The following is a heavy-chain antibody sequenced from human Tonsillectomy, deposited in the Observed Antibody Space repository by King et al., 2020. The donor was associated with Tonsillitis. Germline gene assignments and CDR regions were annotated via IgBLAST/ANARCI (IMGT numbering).Heavy chain of an antibody. CDR3: TTAPLCCSNGVGHNYFDS. V-gene: IGHV3-15*01. D-gene: IGHD2-8*01. J-gene: IGHJ4*02. Sequence: VQLVESGGGLVKPGGSLRLSCAASGFTFNDAWMSWVRQVPGKGLEWVGRIKKKTDGGARDYATPVKGRFTISRDESKNTLYLQMNSLKTEDTAVYYCTTAPLCCSNGVGHNYFDSWGQGTLVTVSS. CDR1: GFTFNDAW. CDR2: IKKKTDGGAR.